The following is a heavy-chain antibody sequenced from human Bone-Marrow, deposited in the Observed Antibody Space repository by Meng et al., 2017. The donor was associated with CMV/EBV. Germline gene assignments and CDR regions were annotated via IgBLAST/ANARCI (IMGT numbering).Heavy chain of an antibody. Sequence: GESLKISCAASGFTFSNSAMSWVRQAPGKGLEWVSAITASGGSSYHADSVKGRFTISRDNSKNTLYLQMNSLRAEDTAVYYCAKAPPQAGTGFFQHWGQGTLVTVSS. J-gene: IGHJ1*01. CDR2: ITASGGSS. D-gene: IGHD6-13*01. CDR1: GFTFSNSA. V-gene: IGHV3-23*01. CDR3: AKAPPQAGTGFFQH.